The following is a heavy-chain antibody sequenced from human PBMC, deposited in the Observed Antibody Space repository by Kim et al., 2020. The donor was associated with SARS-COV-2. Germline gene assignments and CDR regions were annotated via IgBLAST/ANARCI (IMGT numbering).Heavy chain of an antibody. V-gene: IGHV1-2*02. Sequence: ASVKVSCKAAGYTFTGYYMHWVRHAPGQGLEWMGWINPNSGGTNYAQKFQGRVTMTRDTSISTAYMELSRLRSDDTAVYYCATEGGIYGSGSYGLFDYWGQGTLLNFSS. CDR1: GYTFTGYY. J-gene: IGHJ4*02. CDR2: INPNSGGT. CDR3: ATEGGIYGSGSYGLFDY. D-gene: IGHD3-10*01.